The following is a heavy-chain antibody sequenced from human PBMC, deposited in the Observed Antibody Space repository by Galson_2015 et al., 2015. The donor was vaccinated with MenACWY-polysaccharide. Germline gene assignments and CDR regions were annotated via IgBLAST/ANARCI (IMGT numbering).Heavy chain of an antibody. D-gene: IGHD6-19*01. V-gene: IGHV1-69*01. J-gene: IGHJ4*02. CDR3: ARMGAVAGGYYFDY. Sequence: GLEWMGGIIPIFGTANYAQKFQGRVTITADESTSTAYMELSSLRSEDTAVYYCARMGAVAGGYYFDYWGQGTLVTVSS. CDR2: IIPIFGTA.